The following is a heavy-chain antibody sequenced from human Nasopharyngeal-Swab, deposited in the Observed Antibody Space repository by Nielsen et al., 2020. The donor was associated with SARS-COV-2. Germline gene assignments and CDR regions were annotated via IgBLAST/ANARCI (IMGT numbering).Heavy chain of an antibody. J-gene: IGHJ3*01. CDR1: GGSFTNGDYY. CDR2: IRYSGDT. CDR3: ARRQTNAFDV. Sequence: SETLSLTCTVSGGSFTNGDYYWTWLRQSPGKGLEWIGYIRYSGDTLYNPSLKSRVTMSVDASKNQFSLKLTSVTAVDTAVYYCARRQTNAFDVWGQGTMVTVSS. V-gene: IGHV4-30-4*01.